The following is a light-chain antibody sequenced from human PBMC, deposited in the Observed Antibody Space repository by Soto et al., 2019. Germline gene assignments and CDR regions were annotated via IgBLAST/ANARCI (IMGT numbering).Light chain of an antibody. CDR2: SDN. V-gene: IGLV1-44*01. CDR3: AAWDDSLNGLL. CDR1: NSNIGDNS. Sequence: QSVLTQPTSASGTPGQVFTISCSGSNSNIGDNSVNWYQQLPGTAPKLLIYSDNRRPSGVPDRFSGSKSGTSASLAISGLQSEDEAEYYCAAWDDSLNGLLFGGGTQLTVL. J-gene: IGLJ3*02.